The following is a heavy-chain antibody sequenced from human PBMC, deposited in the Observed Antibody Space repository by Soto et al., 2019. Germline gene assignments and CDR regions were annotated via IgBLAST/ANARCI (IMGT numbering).Heavy chain of an antibody. D-gene: IGHD6-6*01. V-gene: IGHV1-8*01. CDR3: ARGIAARRAKNHYMDV. J-gene: IGHJ6*03. Sequence: ASVKVSCKASGYTFTSYDMNWVRQATGQGLEWMGWMNPNSGNTGYAQKFQGRVTMTRNTSISTAYMELSSLRSEDTAVYYCARGIAARRAKNHYMDVWGKGTTVTVSS. CDR2: MNPNSGNT. CDR1: GYTFTSYD.